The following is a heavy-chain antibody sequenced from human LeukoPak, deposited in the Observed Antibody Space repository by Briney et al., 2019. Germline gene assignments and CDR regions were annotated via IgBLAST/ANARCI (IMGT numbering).Heavy chain of an antibody. Sequence: GGSLRLSCAASGFIFSNYVMIWVRQAPGKGLEWVSGITAGGDTTYYADSVKGRFTMSRDNSKNTQSLQMNSLRAEDTAVYYCARISHLLYCSGGSCHFDYWGQGTLVTVSS. J-gene: IGHJ4*02. D-gene: IGHD2-15*01. V-gene: IGHV3-23*01. CDR1: GFIFSNYV. CDR3: ARISHLLYCSGGSCHFDY. CDR2: ITAGGDTT.